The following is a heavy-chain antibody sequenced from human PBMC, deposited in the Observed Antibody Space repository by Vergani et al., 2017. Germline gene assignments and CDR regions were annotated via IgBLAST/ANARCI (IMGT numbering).Heavy chain of an antibody. D-gene: IGHD2/OR15-2a*01. CDR3: AKDLGGCNSISCSYYMDV. CDR1: GFTFSGSA. CDR2: IRDKTYNYAT. V-gene: IGHV3-73*02. Sequence: EVQLVESRGGLVQPGGSLTLSCAASGFTFSGSAMHWVRQTSGKGLEWIGRIRDKTYNYATAYAVSVKGRFIISRDDSKKTAYLQMNSLRVDDTAVYYCAKDLGGCNSISCSYYMDVWGKGTTVTV. J-gene: IGHJ6*03.